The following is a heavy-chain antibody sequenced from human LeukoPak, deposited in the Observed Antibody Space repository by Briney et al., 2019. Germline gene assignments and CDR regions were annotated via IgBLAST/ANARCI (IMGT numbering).Heavy chain of an antibody. Sequence: GGSLRLSCAASGFTFSSYSMNWVRQAPGKGLEWVSYISSSSSTIYYADSVKGRFTISRDNAKNSLYLQMNSLRAEDTAVYYCARDRPYNWNAPDLGMDVWGKGTTVTVSS. CDR3: ARDRPYNWNAPDLGMDV. CDR1: GFTFSSYS. V-gene: IGHV3-48*01. CDR2: ISSSSSTI. D-gene: IGHD1-1*01. J-gene: IGHJ6*03.